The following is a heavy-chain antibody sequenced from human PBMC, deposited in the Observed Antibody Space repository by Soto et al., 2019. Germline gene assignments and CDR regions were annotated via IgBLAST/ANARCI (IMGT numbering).Heavy chain of an antibody. J-gene: IGHJ6*02. V-gene: IGHV1-69*13. Sequence: SVKVSCKASGGSLSNYGISWVRQAPGQGLEWMGGIIPVFATSNYAQKFQGRVTITADESTSTAYMELSSLRSEDTAVYYCAREGLVLVPTTVNSDYYYYAMDVWGQGTTVTVSS. CDR1: GGSLSNYG. D-gene: IGHD2-2*01. CDR3: AREGLVLVPTTVNSDYYYYAMDV. CDR2: IIPVFATS.